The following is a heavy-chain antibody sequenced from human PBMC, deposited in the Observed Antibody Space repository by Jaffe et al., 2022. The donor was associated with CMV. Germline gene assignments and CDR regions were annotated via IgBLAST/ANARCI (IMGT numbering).Heavy chain of an antibody. CDR1: GFTFSSYS. Sequence: EVQLVESGGGLVQPGGSLRLSCAASGFTFSSYSMNWVRQAPGKGLEWVSYISSSSSTIYYADSVKGRFTISRDNAKNSLYLQMNSLRDEDTAVYYCARDPTAAAGQGYYYYGMDVWGQGTTVTVSS. CDR3: ARDPTAAAGQGYYYYGMDV. J-gene: IGHJ6*02. V-gene: IGHV3-48*02. CDR2: ISSSSSTI. D-gene: IGHD6-13*01.